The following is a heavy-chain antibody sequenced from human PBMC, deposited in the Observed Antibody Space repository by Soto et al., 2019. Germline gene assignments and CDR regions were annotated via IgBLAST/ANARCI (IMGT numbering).Heavy chain of an antibody. CDR1: GGSISSSNYY. Sequence: SETLSLTCSVSGGSISSSNYYWAWIRQPPGKGLEWIGSIYYIGNTYYNPSLKSRVAMSVGTSKNQFSLKVTSVTAADTAIYYCAREDRTNGYNYDYWGQGTLVTVSS. CDR3: AREDRTNGYNYDY. D-gene: IGHD1-1*01. CDR2: IYYIGNT. V-gene: IGHV4-39*01. J-gene: IGHJ4*02.